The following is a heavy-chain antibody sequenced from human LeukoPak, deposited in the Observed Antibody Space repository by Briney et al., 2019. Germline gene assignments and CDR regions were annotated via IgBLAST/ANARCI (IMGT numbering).Heavy chain of an antibody. J-gene: IGHJ4*02. CDR2: IIPIFGTA. D-gene: IGHD2-8*01. Sequence: SVNVSCKASGGTFSSYAISWVRQAPGQGLEWMGGIIPIFGTANYAQKFQGRVTITADESTSTAYMELSSLRAEDTAVYYCAKPYGVYYTGYFDYWGQGTLVTVSS. V-gene: IGHV1-69*01. CDR3: AKPYGVYYTGYFDY. CDR1: GGTFSSYA.